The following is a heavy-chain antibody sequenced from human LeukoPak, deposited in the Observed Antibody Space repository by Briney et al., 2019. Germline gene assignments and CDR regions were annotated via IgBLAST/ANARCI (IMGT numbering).Heavy chain of an antibody. J-gene: IGHJ4*02. Sequence: ASVKVSCKASGYTFTGYYMHCVRQSPGQWLEWMGWINPNSGGTNYAQKFQGRVTMTRDTSISTAYMELSRLRSDDTAVYYCAFSVGATMGFDYWGQGTLVTVSS. CDR1: GYTFTGYY. V-gene: IGHV1-2*02. D-gene: IGHD1-26*01. CDR3: AFSVGATMGFDY. CDR2: INPNSGGT.